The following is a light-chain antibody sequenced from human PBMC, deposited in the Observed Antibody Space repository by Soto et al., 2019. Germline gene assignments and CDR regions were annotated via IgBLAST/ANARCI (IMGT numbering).Light chain of an antibody. J-gene: IGKJ1*01. Sequence: DIPGTLSPSTLSASVRDRVAITCRASQSISSWLAWYQQKPGKAPKLLIYDASSLESGVPSRFSGSGSGTEFTLTISSLQPDDFATYYCQQYNSYCTFGQGTKV. V-gene: IGKV1-5*01. CDR3: QQYNSYCT. CDR1: QSISSW. CDR2: DAS.